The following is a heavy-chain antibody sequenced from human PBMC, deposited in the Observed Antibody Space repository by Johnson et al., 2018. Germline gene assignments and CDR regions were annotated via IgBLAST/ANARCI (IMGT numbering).Heavy chain of an antibody. V-gene: IGHV5-51*03. D-gene: IGHD5-24*01. CDR1: GYSFNSYW. CDR3: ARRREGYNLDAFDT. J-gene: IGHJ3*02. CDR2: IYPGDSDT. Sequence: EVQLVESGAEVKKPGESLKISCKGSGYSFNSYWNGWVRQMPGKGLEWMGIIYPGDSDTRYRPSFQGQVTISADKSISPAYLQWSSLKSSDTAKDYCARRREGYNLDAFDTWGQGTRVTVSS.